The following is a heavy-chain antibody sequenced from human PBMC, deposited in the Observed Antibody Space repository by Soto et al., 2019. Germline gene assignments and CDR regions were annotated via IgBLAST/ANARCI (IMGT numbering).Heavy chain of an antibody. CDR1: GGSFSGYY. CDR2: INHSGST. CDR3: AREGGYCSGGSCYPLDY. J-gene: IGHJ4*02. Sequence: QVQLQQWGAGLLKPSETLSLTCAVYGGSFSGYYWSWIRQPPGKGLEWIGEINHSGSTNYNPSHKSRVPISVDTSKTQFSLKLSSVTAADTAVYYCAREGGYCSGGSCYPLDYWGQGTLVTVSS. V-gene: IGHV4-34*01. D-gene: IGHD2-15*01.